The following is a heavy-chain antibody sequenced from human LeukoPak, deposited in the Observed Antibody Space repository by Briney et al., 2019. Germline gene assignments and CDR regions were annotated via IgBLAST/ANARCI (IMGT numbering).Heavy chain of an antibody. D-gene: IGHD2-15*01. J-gene: IGHJ4*02. CDR1: GYTFTDYY. V-gene: IGHV1-2*06. CDR3: ARDVGYCSGGSCQN. CDR2: INPNSGGT. Sequence: ASVKVSCKVSGYTFTDYYMHWVQQAPGQGLEWMGRINPNSGGTNYAQKFQGRVTMTRDTSISTAYMELSRLRSDDTAVYYCARDVGYCSGGSCQNWGQGTLVTVSS.